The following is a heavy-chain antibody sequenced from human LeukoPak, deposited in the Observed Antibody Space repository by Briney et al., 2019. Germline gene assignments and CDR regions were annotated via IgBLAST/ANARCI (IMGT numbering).Heavy chain of an antibody. CDR3: ARDHSSGWYVGAFDI. V-gene: IGHV1-18*01. CDR1: GYTFTSYG. J-gene: IGHJ3*02. CDR2: ISAYNGNT. Sequence: ASVKVSCKASGYTFTSYGISWVRQAPGQGLEWMGWISAYNGNTNYAQKLQGRVTMTTDTSTSTAYMELRSLRSDDTAVYYCARDHSSGWYVGAFDIWGQGTTVTVSS. D-gene: IGHD6-19*01.